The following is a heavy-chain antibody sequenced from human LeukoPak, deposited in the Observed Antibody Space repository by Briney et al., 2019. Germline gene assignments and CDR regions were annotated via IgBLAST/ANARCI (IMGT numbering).Heavy chain of an antibody. J-gene: IGHJ4*02. CDR1: GLTFNSHW. CDR2: INEDGSEK. Sequence: GGSLRLSCAATGLTFNSHWMSWVRQAPGKGLEWVAMINEDGSEKNYVDSVKGLFTISRENAKNSLYLQVNNLRAEDMGVYYCVTGGGAYWGQGTLVTVS. D-gene: IGHD3-16*01. V-gene: IGHV3-7*01. CDR3: VTGGGAY.